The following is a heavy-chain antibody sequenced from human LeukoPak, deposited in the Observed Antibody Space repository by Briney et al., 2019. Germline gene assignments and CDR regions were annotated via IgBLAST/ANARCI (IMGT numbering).Heavy chain of an antibody. CDR2: IYSDGST. CDR1: GFTVSSNY. V-gene: IGHV3-53*01. CDR3: ARELREHGVFDI. J-gene: IGHJ3*02. Sequence: GGSLRLSCAASGFTVSSNYMSWVRQAPGKGLEWVSEIYSDGSTYYAASVKGRFSISRDNSKNTVYLQMNSLRAEDTVVYYCARELREHGVFDIWGQGTMVTVSS. D-gene: IGHD1-26*01.